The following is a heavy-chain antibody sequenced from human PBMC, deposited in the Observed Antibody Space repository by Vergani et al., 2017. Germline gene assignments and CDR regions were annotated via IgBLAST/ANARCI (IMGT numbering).Heavy chain of an antibody. CDR2: IYYSGST. J-gene: IGHJ6*01. CDR3: ARVMYRDGASTGYRLEGMDI. V-gene: IGHV4-39*07. Sequence: QVQLQESGPGLVKPSETLSLTCTVSNDPVSNTFYSWGWIRQTPGKGLEWIGSIYYSGSTYYNPSLESRVTMSVDTSKSQFSLKLRSVTAADTAVYFCARVMYRDGASTGYRLEGMDIWGQGTTVTISS. CDR1: NDPVSNTFYS. D-gene: IGHD3-9*01.